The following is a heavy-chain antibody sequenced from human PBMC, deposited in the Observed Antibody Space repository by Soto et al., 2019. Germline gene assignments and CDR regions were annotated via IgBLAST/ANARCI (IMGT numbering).Heavy chain of an antibody. CDR1: GFTFSSYD. V-gene: IGHV3-13*01. CDR2: IGTAGDT. J-gene: IGHJ6*02. Sequence: GGSLRLSCAASGFTFSSYDMHWVRQATGKGLEWVSAIGTAGDTYYPGSVKGRFTISRENAKNSLYLQMNSLRAEDTAVYYCARSPESAYYYYYVMAVWGQGTTVTVSS. CDR3: ARSPESAYYYYYVMAV.